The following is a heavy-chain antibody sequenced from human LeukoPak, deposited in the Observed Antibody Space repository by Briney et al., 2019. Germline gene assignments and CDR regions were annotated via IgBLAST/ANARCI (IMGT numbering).Heavy chain of an antibody. CDR3: AREILLWFGRISAFDN. CDR2: TYYRSKWYN. V-gene: IGHV6-1*01. J-gene: IGHJ4*02. D-gene: IGHD3-10*01. Sequence: SQTLSLTCAISGDSVSSNSAAWNWIRQSPSRGLEWLGRTYYRSKWYNDYAVSVKSRITINPDTSKNQFSLQLNSVTPEDTAVYYCAREILLWFGRISAFDNWGQGTLVTVSS. CDR1: GDSVSSNSAA.